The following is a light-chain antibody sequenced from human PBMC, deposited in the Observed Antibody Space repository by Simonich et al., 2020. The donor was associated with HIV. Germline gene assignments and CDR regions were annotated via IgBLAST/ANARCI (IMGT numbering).Light chain of an antibody. V-gene: IGLV2-14*03. CDR3: SSYTSSTTLVL. CDR2: YVT. CDR1: SSDVGGYKF. J-gene: IGLJ2*01. Sequence: QSALTQPASVSGSPGQSITISCTGTSSDVGGYKFVSWYQQHPGKAPKLMIYYVTTRPSGVSNRFSGSKSGNTASLTISGLQAEDEADYYCSSYTSSTTLVLFGGGTKLTVL.